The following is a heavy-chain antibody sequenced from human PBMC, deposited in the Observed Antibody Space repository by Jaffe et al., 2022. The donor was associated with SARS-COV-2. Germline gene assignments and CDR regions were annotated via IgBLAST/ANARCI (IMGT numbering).Heavy chain of an antibody. V-gene: IGHV3-7*01. J-gene: IGHJ6*02. CDR2: IKQDGSEK. D-gene: IGHD4-17*01. CDR1: GFTFSSYW. CDR3: ARYGAPTPDYYYYGMDV. Sequence: EVQLVESGGGLVQPGGSLRLSCAASGFTFSSYWMSWVRQAPGKGLEWVANIKQDGSEKYYVDSVKGRFTISRDNAKNSLYLQMNSLRAEDTAVYYCARYGAPTPDYYYYGMDVWGQGTTVTVSS.